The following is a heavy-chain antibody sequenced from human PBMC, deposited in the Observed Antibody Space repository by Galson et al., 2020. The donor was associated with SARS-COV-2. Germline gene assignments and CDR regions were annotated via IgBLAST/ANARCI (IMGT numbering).Heavy chain of an antibody. V-gene: IGHV4-34*01. CDR2: INHSGGT. D-gene: IGHD3-22*01. Sequence: PSATLSLTCAIYGGSFSGYLWSWIRQPPGKGLEWIGEINHSGGTNYNPSLKSRVTISADTSKNQFSLKLSSVTAADTAVYYCARGRTDISMIVVVITAASYYFDSWGQGNLVTVSS. CDR3: ARGRTDISMIVVVITAASYYFDS. CDR1: GGSFSGYL. J-gene: IGHJ4*02.